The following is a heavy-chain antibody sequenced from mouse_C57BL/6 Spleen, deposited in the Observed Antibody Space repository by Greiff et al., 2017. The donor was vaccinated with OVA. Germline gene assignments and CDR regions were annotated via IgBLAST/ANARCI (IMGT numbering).Heavy chain of an antibody. D-gene: IGHD1-1*01. J-gene: IGHJ4*01. CDR3: TTSAITTVVARIY. V-gene: IGHV14-4*01. CDR1: GFNIKDDY. CDR2: IDPVNGDT. Sequence: EVQLQQSGAELVRPGASVKLSCTASGFNIKDDYMHWVKQRPEQGLEWIGWIDPVNGDTEYASKFQGKATITADTSTNTAYLQLSSLTSEDTAVYYFTTSAITTVVARIYWGQGASVTGSS.